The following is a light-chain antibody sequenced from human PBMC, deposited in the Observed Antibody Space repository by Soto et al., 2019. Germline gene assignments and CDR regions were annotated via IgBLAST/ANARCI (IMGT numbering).Light chain of an antibody. CDR1: ALPKQY. J-gene: IGLJ1*01. CDR2: KDS. V-gene: IGLV3-25*02. Sequence: SYELTQPPSESVSPGQTARITCSGEALPKQYAYWYQQKPGQAPVLILYKDSERPSGIPERFSGSSSGTTATLTISGVQAEDEADYYCQSADSSGSYRVFGTGTKVTVL. CDR3: QSADSSGSYRV.